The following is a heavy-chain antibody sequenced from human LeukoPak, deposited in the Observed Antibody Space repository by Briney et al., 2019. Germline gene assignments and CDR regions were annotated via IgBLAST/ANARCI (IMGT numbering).Heavy chain of an antibody. D-gene: IGHD3-10*01. V-gene: IGHV4-34*01. CDR1: GGPFSGDY. CDR3: ARGRLLWADGMDV. Sequence: PSETLSLTCAVYGGPFSGDYWSWIRQPPGKGLEWIGEINHSGRTNCNPSLKSRVTISVDTSKNQFSLKLSSVTAADTAVYYCARGRLLWADGMDVWGQGTTATVSS. J-gene: IGHJ6*02. CDR2: INHSGRT.